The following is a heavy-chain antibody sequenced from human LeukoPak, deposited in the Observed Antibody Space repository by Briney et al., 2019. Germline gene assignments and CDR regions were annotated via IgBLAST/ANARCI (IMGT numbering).Heavy chain of an antibody. CDR1: GGSISSGDYY. V-gene: IGHV4-30-4*01. CDR3: ARGRGYGGTYYFDY. Sequence: SQTLSLTCTVSGGSISSGDYYWSWIRQPPGKGLESIVYIQYSGSTSYNPSLKSRVTISVDTSKNQFSLKLTSVTAADTAVYYCARGRGYGGTYYFDYWGQGTLVTVSS. CDR2: IQYSGST. J-gene: IGHJ4*02. D-gene: IGHD4-23*01.